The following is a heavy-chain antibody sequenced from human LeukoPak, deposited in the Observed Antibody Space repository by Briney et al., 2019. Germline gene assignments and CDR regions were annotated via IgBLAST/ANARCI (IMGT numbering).Heavy chain of an antibody. V-gene: IGHV3-30-3*01. D-gene: IGHD1-7*01. J-gene: IGHJ4*02. CDR2: ISYDGSIK. CDR3: ARVTELRHYRD. Sequence: GRSLRLSCAASGFTFRSHAMHWVRQAPGKGLEWVSFISYDGSIKYYADSVKGRFTISRDNSKNTVYLQMNSLRDEDTAVYYCARVTELRHYRDWGQGTLVTVSS. CDR1: GFTFRSHA.